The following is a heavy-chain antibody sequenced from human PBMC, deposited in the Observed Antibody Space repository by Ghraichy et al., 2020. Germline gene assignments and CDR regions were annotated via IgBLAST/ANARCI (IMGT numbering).Heavy chain of an antibody. CDR1: GFSFTNAW. Sequence: GGSQRLSCVASGFSFTNAWMNWVRQAPGKGLEWVGRIKSKSAGGTRDYAGPVKGRFIISRDDSKNTLYLQMNSLKTEDTGVYYCSTVRDGDHIVLVPAALNYYFYGMGVWGQGTTVTVSS. CDR2: IKSKSAGGTR. CDR3: STVRDGDHIVLVPAALNYYFYGMGV. D-gene: IGHD2-2*01. V-gene: IGHV3-15*07. J-gene: IGHJ6*02.